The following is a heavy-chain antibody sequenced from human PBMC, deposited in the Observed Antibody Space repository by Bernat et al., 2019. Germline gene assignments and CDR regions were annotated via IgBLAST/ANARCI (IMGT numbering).Heavy chain of an antibody. J-gene: IGHJ4*02. Sequence: EVQLLESGGGLVQPGGSLRLSCAASGFSFGSYSLTWVRQAPGKGLEWVSTISGSGDTTNYADSVKGRFTISRDNSKNELFLQMNSLRAEDTAVYYCAKGTLGSSSETVNYWCQGTLGTVSS. CDR1: GFSFGSYS. D-gene: IGHD6-6*01. V-gene: IGHV3-23*01. CDR3: AKGTLGSSSETVNY. CDR2: ISGSGDTT.